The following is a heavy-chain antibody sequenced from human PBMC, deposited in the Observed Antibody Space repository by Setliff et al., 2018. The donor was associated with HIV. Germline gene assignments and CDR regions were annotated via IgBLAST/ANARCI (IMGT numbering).Heavy chain of an antibody. J-gene: IGHJ6*04. CDR2: ISYDGSHI. D-gene: IGHD3-3*01. CDR3: ARVDDFWSGLGMDV. V-gene: IGHV3-30*16. Sequence: GGSLRLSCAASGFTYSNYAMHWVRQAPGKGLEWMAVISYDGSHISYADSVKGRFTISRDNSKNTLYLQMNSLRTEDTAVYYCARVDDFWSGLGMDVWGKGTTVTVSS. CDR1: GFTYSNYA.